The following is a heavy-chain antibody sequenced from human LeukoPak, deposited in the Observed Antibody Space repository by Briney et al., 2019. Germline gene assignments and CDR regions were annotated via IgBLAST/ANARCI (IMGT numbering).Heavy chain of an antibody. D-gene: IGHD3-10*01. Sequence: SETLSLTGTGSGGSISSYYWSWIRQPPGKGLEWIGYLSYNGSTNYNPSLKSRVTISVDTSKNQFSLKLSSVTAADTAVYYCARDLAYYGSGSYMGWFDPWGQGTLVTVSS. J-gene: IGHJ5*02. CDR2: LSYNGST. V-gene: IGHV4-59*01. CDR3: ARDLAYYGSGSYMGWFDP. CDR1: GGSISSYY.